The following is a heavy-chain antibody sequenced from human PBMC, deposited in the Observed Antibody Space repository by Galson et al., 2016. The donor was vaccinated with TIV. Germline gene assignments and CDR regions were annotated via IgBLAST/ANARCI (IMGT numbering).Heavy chain of an antibody. Sequence: SVKVSCKASGYTFINYGITWVRQAPGQGLEWMGWISAYDGHTNYALKFQGRVTMTTDTATRTAYMELRSLTSDDAAVYYCARDMGHLDPWGQGTLVTVSS. CDR1: GYTFINYG. CDR3: ARDMGHLDP. D-gene: IGHD3-10*01. V-gene: IGHV1-18*01. CDR2: ISAYDGHT. J-gene: IGHJ5*02.